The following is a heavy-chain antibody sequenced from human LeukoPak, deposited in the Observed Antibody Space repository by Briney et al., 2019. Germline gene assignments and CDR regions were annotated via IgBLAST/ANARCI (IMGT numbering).Heavy chain of an antibody. CDR2: MSGTGDRT. CDR1: GFTFSGYA. CDR3: AKGHGDYVPANYFDS. J-gene: IGHJ4*02. D-gene: IGHD4-17*01. V-gene: IGHV3-23*01. Sequence: GGSLRLSCVASGFTFSGYAMSWARQAPGKGVEWVSSMSGTGDRTYYADSVQGQFTISRDNAKNTLSLQMNSLRAEDTAVYYCAKGHGDYVPANYFDSWGQGTPVTVSS.